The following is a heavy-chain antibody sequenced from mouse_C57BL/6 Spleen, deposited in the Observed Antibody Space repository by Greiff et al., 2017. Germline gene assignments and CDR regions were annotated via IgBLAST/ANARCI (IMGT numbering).Heavy chain of an antibody. D-gene: IGHD2-3*01. CDR1: GYTFTSYW. V-gene: IGHV1-53*01. CDR3: AREGGLLLFDY. CDR2: INPSNGGT. J-gene: IGHJ2*01. Sequence: QVHVKQPGTELVKPGASVKLSCKASGYTFTSYWMHWVKQRPGQGLEWIRNINPSNGGTNYNEKFKSKATLTVDKSSSTAYMQLSSLTSEDSAVYYCAREGGLLLFDYWGQGTTLTVSS.